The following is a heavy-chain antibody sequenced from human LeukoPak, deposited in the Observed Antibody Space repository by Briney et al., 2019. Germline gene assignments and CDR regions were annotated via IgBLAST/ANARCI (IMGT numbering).Heavy chain of an antibody. V-gene: IGHV4-4*02. Sequence: PSETLSLTCAVSGGSISSSNWWSWVRQPPGKGLEWIGEIYHSGSTYYNPSLKSRVTISVDTSKNQFSLKLSSVTAADTAVYYCARRFSYYYGSGSYYKSRNWFDPWGQGTLVTVSS. CDR2: IYHSGST. CDR3: ARRFSYYYGSGSYYKSRNWFDP. D-gene: IGHD3-10*01. CDR1: GGSISSSNW. J-gene: IGHJ5*02.